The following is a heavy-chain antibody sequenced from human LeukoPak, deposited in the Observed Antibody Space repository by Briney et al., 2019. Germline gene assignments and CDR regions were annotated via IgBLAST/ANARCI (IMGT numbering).Heavy chain of an antibody. J-gene: IGHJ4*02. V-gene: IGHV4-39*07. CDR3: ARAGGFFSPFGY. Sequence: SETLSLTCTVSGGSISSSSYYWGWIRQPPGKGLEWIGSIYYSGSTYYNPSLKSRVTISIDTSKNQFSLKLSSVTAADTAVYYCARAGGFFSPFGYWGQGTLVTVSS. D-gene: IGHD3-16*01. CDR2: IYYSGST. CDR1: GGSISSSSYY.